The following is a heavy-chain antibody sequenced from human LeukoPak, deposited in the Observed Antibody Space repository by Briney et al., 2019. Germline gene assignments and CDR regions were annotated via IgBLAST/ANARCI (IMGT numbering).Heavy chain of an antibody. J-gene: IGHJ5*02. Sequence: SETLSLTCTVSGGSISSYYWSWIRQPARKGLEWIGRIYTSGSTNYNPSLKSRVTMSVDTSKNQFSLKLSSVTAADTAVYYCARDQVELWDNWFDPWGQGTLVTVSS. CDR3: ARDQVELWDNWFDP. CDR1: GGSISSYY. V-gene: IGHV4-4*07. D-gene: IGHD1-7*01. CDR2: IYTSGST.